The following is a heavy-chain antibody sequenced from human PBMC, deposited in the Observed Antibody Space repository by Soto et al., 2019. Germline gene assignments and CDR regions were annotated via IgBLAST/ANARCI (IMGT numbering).Heavy chain of an antibody. J-gene: IGHJ4*02. D-gene: IGHD6-25*01. CDR1: GFFFTDYF. CDR3: ARQLERSVGAASH. V-gene: IGHV3-11*01. Sequence: QVQLAESGGGLVKSGGSLTLSCSTSGFFFTDYFMSWIRQAPGQGLEWVSYISPSGDVTHYADSVKGRFTISRDNTKNSLFLQTSSLRDADTAVYYCARQLERSVGAASHWGQGTRVSVSS. CDR2: ISPSGDVT.